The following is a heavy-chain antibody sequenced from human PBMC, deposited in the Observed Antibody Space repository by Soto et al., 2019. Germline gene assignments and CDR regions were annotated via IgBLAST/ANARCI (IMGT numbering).Heavy chain of an antibody. CDR3: AQDVGLFGVVIIYYYYYGMDV. V-gene: IGHV3-30*18. CDR2: ISYDGSNK. CDR1: GFTFSSYG. J-gene: IGHJ6*02. D-gene: IGHD3-3*01. Sequence: QVQLVESGGGVVQPGRSLRLSCAASGFTFSSYGMHWVRQAPGKGLEWVAVISYDGSNKYYADSVKGRFSISRDNSKNTLYLQMNSLRAEDTAVYYCAQDVGLFGVVIIYYYYYGMDVWGQGTTVTVSS.